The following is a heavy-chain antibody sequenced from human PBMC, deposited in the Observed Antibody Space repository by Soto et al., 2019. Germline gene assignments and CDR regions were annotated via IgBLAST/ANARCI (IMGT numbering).Heavy chain of an antibody. CDR1: GGSFSGYY. CDR3: ARLSNTTMIVVVTYDAFDI. CDR2: INHSGST. J-gene: IGHJ3*02. Sequence: PSETLSLTCAVYGGSFSGYYWSWIRKPPGKGLEWIGEINHSGSTNYNPSLKSRVTISVDTSKNQFSLKLSSVTAADTAVYYCARLSNTTMIVVVTYDAFDIWGPGTLVTVSS. D-gene: IGHD3-22*01. V-gene: IGHV4-34*01.